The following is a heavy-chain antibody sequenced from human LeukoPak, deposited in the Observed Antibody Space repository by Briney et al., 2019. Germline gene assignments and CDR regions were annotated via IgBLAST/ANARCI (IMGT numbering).Heavy chain of an antibody. D-gene: IGHD3-16*01. CDR1: GGTFSSYA. CDR3: ARDSSPYPGEFDP. J-gene: IGHJ5*02. Sequence: ASVKVSCKASGGTFSSYAISWVRQAPGQGLEWMGGIIPIFGTANYAQKFQGRVTITADESTSTAYMELSSLRSEDTAVYYCARDSSPYPGEFDPWGQGTLVTVSS. CDR2: IIPIFGTA. V-gene: IGHV1-69*01.